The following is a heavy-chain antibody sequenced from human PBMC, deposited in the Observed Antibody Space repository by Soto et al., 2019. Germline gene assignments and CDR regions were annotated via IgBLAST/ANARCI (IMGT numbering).Heavy chain of an antibody. Sequence: SETLSLTCTVSGGSISSGGYYWSWIRQHPGKGLEWIGYIYYSGSTYYNPSLKSRVTISVDTSKNQFSLKLSSVTAADTAVYYCARDQRRYCSGGSCYLAGYYYGMDVWGQGTTVTVSS. CDR2: IYYSGST. J-gene: IGHJ6*02. CDR3: ARDQRRYCSGGSCYLAGYYYGMDV. D-gene: IGHD2-15*01. CDR1: GGSISSGGYY. V-gene: IGHV4-31*03.